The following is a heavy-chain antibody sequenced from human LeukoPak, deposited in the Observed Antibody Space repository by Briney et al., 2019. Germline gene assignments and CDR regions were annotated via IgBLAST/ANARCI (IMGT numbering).Heavy chain of an antibody. D-gene: IGHD3-9*01. J-gene: IGHJ6*02. V-gene: IGHV3-48*03. CDR3: ASLLTGYGNYGMDV. CDR1: GFTFSSYE. Sequence: QPGGSLRLSCAASGFTFSSYEMNWVRQAPGKGLEWVSHISSSGSTICYADSVKGRFTISRDNAKNSLYLQMNSLRAEDTAVYYCASLLTGYGNYGMDVWGQGTTVTVSS. CDR2: ISSSGSTI.